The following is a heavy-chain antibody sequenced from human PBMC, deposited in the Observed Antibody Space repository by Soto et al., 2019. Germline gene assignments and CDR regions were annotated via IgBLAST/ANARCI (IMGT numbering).Heavy chain of an antibody. CDR2: ISGSGGNT. D-gene: IGHD3-10*01. Sequence: EVQLLESGGGLVQPGGSLRLSCAASGFTFSPYAMSWVRQAPGKGLEWVSSISGSGGNTHYADSVKGRFTVSRDNSKRALSLQMSSLREEDTATYYCAKGLRRLLRTQYYYGLDVWGRGTTVTVSS. J-gene: IGHJ6*02. CDR1: GFTFSPYA. CDR3: AKGLRRLLRTQYYYGLDV. V-gene: IGHV3-23*01.